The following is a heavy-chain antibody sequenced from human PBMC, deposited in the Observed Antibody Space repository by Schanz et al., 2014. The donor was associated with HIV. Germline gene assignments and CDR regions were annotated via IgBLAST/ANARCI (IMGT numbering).Heavy chain of an antibody. V-gene: IGHV3-23*01. D-gene: IGHD5-12*01. J-gene: IGHJ4*02. CDR1: GFNFNNYA. Sequence: EVQLLESGGGLEQPGGSLRLSCAASGFNFNNYAMTWVRQAPGKGLEWVSTISGSGGSPYYADSVKGRFTISRDNAKNSLCLQMNSLRDDDMAVYYCTTDQFGGYFVHWGQGALVTVSS. CDR2: ISGSGGSP. CDR3: TTDQFGGYFVH.